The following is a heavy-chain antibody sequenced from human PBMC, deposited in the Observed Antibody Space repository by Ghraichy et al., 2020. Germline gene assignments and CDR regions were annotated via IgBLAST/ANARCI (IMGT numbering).Heavy chain of an antibody. D-gene: IGHD1-26*01. V-gene: IGHV3-53*01. CDR3: ARENSGSRTFDY. Sequence: GESLNISCGVSGFTVSSNYMSWVRQAPGKGLEWVSVIYSGGSTYYADSMKGRFTISRDNSKNTLYLQMNSLRAEDMAVYYCARENSGSRTFDYWGQGILVTVSS. CDR2: IYSGGST. J-gene: IGHJ4*02. CDR1: GFTVSSNY.